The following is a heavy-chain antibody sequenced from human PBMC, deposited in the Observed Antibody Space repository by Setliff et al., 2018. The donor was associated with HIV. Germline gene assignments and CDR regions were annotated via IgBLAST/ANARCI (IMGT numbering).Heavy chain of an antibody. J-gene: IGHJ4*02. CDR1: GYTFTSHV. D-gene: IGHD4-4*01. CDR2: INTADDSR. CDR3: ARGGDYSNPFDY. Sequence: ASVKVSCKASGYTFTSHVMHWVRQAPGQRLEWIGWINTADDSRRYSQDFQGRFTITMDSSASTVYMEVNSLRSDDTAVYFCARGGDYSNPFDYWGQGTLVTVSS. V-gene: IGHV1-3*04.